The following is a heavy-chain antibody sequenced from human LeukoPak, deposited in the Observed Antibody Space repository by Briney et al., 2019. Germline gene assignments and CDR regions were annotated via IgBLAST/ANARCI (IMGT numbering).Heavy chain of an antibody. V-gene: IGHV3-11*01. J-gene: IGHJ4*02. Sequence: GGSLRLSCAASGFTFSDYYMSWIRQAPGKGLEWVSYISSSGSTIYYADSVKGRFTISRDNAKNSLYLQMNSLRAEDTAVYYCARDRSSTIFGVVTPLDYWGQGTLVTVSS. CDR1: GFTFSDYY. CDR2: ISSSGSTI. D-gene: IGHD3-3*01. CDR3: ARDRSSTIFGVVTPLDY.